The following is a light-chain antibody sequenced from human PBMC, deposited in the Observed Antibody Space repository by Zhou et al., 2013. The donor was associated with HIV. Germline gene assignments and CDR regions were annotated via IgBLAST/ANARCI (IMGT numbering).Light chain of an antibody. CDR1: QSVSSNS. CDR3: QQYHRSPIT. Sequence: EIVLTQSPGTLALSPGESATLSCRASQSVSSNSLAWYQQKPGQAPRLLIFDASRRAFADRYSGSGSGTDRFTGSGSGTDFTLTISRLEPEDFALYYCQQYHRSPITFGQGTRLEIK. J-gene: IGKJ5*01. CDR2: DAS. V-gene: IGKV3-20*01.